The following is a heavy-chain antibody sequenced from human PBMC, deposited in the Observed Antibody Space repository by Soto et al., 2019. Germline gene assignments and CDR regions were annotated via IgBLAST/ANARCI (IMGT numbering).Heavy chain of an antibody. Sequence: PGGSLRLSCTASGFTFGDYAMSWFRQAPGKGLEWVGFIRSKAYGGTTEYAASVKGRFTISRDDSKSIAYLQMNSLKTEDTAVYYCISGYSGYPLTFNLDYWGQGTLVTVSS. CDR1: GFTFGDYA. V-gene: IGHV3-49*03. D-gene: IGHD5-12*01. CDR3: ISGYSGYPLTFNLDY. CDR2: IRSKAYGGTT. J-gene: IGHJ4*02.